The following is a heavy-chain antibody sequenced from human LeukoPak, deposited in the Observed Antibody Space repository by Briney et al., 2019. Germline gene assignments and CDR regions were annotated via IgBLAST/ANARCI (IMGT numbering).Heavy chain of an antibody. V-gene: IGHV4-4*07. CDR3: ARDQTYSGSGIYTYFDY. CDR2: ISSTGST. Sequence: SETLSLTCTVSGYSLSSVYYWSWIRQPAGKGLEYLGRISSTGSTNYNPSLKSRVPISADTSKNPFSLKLTSVTAADTAVYYCARDQTYSGSGIYTYFDYWGQGILVTVSS. CDR1: GYSLSSVYY. D-gene: IGHD3-10*01. J-gene: IGHJ4*02.